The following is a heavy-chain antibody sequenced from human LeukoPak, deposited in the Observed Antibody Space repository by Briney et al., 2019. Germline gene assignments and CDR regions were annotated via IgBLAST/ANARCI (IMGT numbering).Heavy chain of an antibody. V-gene: IGHV3-48*01. J-gene: IGHJ4*02. D-gene: IGHD6-19*01. CDR2: INAHRTT. Sequence: PGGSLRLSCATSGFTFSPYSINWVRQAPGKGLEWISYINAHRTTYYAGSVEGRFTISRDNAKNSAYLQLNSLRVEDTAMYYCARSVEGSFDYWGQGTLATVSS. CDR3: ARSVEGSFDY. CDR1: GFTFSPYS.